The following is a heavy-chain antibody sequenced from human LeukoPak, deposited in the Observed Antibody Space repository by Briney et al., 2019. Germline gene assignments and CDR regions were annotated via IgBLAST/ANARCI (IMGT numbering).Heavy chain of an antibody. CDR2: VSYSGYT. J-gene: IGHJ6*02. CDR3: SKLSHIAAAGAYSYHALDV. V-gene: IGHV4-59*13. Sequence: PSETLSLTCTVSGGSINNNHWTWIRKPPGKGLEWIGFVSYSGYTEYNPSLNSRLTISTDTSNNRFSLRLRSVTAADTAVYYCSKLSHIAAAGAYSYHALDVWGQGTTVTVSS. CDR1: GGSINNNH. D-gene: IGHD6-25*01.